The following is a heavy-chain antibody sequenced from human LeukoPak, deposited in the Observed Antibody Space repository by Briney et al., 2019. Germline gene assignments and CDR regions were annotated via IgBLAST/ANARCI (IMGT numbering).Heavy chain of an antibody. CDR3: ARDDLVSTSTGGFDV. Sequence: SETLSLTCGVSGGSLSRYYWSWIRQPPGRGLEWIGEINTGGSTNYNPSLKSRVTISVDTSKNQFSLNLDSVTAADTAVYYCARDDLVSTSTGGFDVWGQEILVTVSS. D-gene: IGHD2-8*02. CDR1: GGSLSRYY. V-gene: IGHV4-34*01. CDR2: INTGGST. J-gene: IGHJ4*02.